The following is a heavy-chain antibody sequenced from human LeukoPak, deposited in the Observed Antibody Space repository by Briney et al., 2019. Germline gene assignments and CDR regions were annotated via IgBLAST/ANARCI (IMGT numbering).Heavy chain of an antibody. D-gene: IGHD3-10*01. CDR1: GGSFSGYY. J-gene: IGHJ5*02. V-gene: IGHV4-34*01. CDR2: INHSGST. CDR3: ARRYYGSGRRFDP. Sequence: SETLSLTCAVYGGSFSGYYWSWIRQPPGKGLEWIGEINHSGSTNYHPSLKSRVTISVDTSKNQFSLKLSSVTAADTAVYYCARRYYGSGRRFDPWGQGTLGTVSS.